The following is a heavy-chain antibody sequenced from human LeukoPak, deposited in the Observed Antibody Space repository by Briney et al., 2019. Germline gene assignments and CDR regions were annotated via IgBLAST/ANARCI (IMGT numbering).Heavy chain of an antibody. D-gene: IGHD2-2*01. CDR2: IIPIFGTA. CDR3: ARVEYCSSTSCAKGAFDI. Sequence: GASVKVSCKASGGTFSSYAISWVRQAPGQGLEWMGGIIPIFGTANYAQKFQGRVTITTDESTGTAYMELSSLRSEDTAVYYCARVEYCSSTSCAKGAFDIWGQGTMVTVSS. CDR1: GGTFSSYA. V-gene: IGHV1-69*05. J-gene: IGHJ3*02.